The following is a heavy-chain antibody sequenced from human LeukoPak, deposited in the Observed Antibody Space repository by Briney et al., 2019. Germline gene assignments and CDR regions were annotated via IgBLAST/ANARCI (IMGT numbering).Heavy chain of an antibody. CDR2: IRYDGSNK. J-gene: IGHJ4*02. D-gene: IGHD6-19*01. CDR1: GFTFSSYG. Sequence: GGSLRLSCAASGFTFSSYGMHWVRQAPGKGLEWVAFIRYDGSNKYYADSVKGRFTISRDNSKNTLYLQMNSLRAEDTAVYYCARSRYSSGWYQGYWGQGTLVTVSS. V-gene: IGHV3-30*02. CDR3: ARSRYSSGWYQGY.